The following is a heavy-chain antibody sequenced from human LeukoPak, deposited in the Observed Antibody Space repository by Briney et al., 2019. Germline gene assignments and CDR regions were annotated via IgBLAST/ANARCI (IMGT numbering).Heavy chain of an antibody. V-gene: IGHV4-30-4*08. CDR3: ARRGYSSGWYYFDY. CDR2: IYYSGST. D-gene: IGHD6-19*01. CDR1: GGSINSGAYY. Sequence: SQTLSLTCTVSGGSINSGAYYWSWIRQHPGKGLEWIGYIYYSGSTNYNPSLKSRVTISVDTSKNQFSLKLSSVTAADTAVYYCARRGYSSGWYYFDYWGQGTLVTVSS. J-gene: IGHJ4*02.